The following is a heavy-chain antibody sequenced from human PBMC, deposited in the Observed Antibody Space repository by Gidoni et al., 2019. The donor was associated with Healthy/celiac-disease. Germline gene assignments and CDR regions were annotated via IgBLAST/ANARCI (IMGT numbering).Heavy chain of an antibody. CDR1: GGSISSYY. J-gene: IGHJ4*02. D-gene: IGHD4-17*01. CDR3: ARLYGDPWGYFDY. V-gene: IGHV4-59*08. Sequence: QVQLQESGPGLVKPSETLSLTCTVSGGSISSYYWSWIRQPPGKGLEWIGYIYYSGSTNYNPSLKSRVTISVDTSKNQFSLKLSSVTAADTAVYYCARLYGDPWGYFDYWGQGTLVTVSS. CDR2: IYYSGST.